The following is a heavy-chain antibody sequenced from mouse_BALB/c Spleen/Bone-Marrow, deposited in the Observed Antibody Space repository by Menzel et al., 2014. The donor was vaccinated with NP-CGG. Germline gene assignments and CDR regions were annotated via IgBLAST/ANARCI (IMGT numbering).Heavy chain of an antibody. Sequence: EVKVVESGGGLVQPGGSRKLSCAAPGFTFSSFGMHWVRQAPEKGLEWVAYISSGSSTIYYADTVKGRFTISRDNPKNTLFLQMTSLRSEDTAMYYCARDVPLYDVGYFDYWGQSTTLTVSS. V-gene: IGHV5-17*02. J-gene: IGHJ2*01. CDR3: ARDVPLYDVGYFDY. CDR1: GFTFSSFG. D-gene: IGHD2-14*01. CDR2: ISSGSSTI.